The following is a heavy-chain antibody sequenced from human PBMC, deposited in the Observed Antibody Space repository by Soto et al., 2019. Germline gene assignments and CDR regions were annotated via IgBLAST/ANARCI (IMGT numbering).Heavy chain of an antibody. CDR1: GFTFSSYA. Sequence: GGSLRLSCAASGFTFSSYAMSWVRQAPGKGLEWVSAISGSGGSTYYGDSVKGRFTISIDNSKNKLYLQMNSLRAEDTAVYYCAKGSYKWNPRIPEXMDVGGQGTTVXVXS. J-gene: IGHJ6*02. CDR2: ISGSGGST. D-gene: IGHD1-20*01. CDR3: AKGSYKWNPRIPEXMDV. V-gene: IGHV3-23*01.